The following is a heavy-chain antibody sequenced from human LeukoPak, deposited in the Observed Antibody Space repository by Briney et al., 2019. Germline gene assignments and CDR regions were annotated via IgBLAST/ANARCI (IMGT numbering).Heavy chain of an antibody. D-gene: IGHD2-21*02. Sequence: PGGSLRLSCAASGFTFSSYSMNWVRQAPGKGLEWVSSISSSSSYIYYADSVEGRFTISRDNAKNSLYLQMNSLRAEDTAVYYCARDRALAYCGGDCYSGAFDIWGQGTMVTVSS. J-gene: IGHJ3*02. CDR1: GFTFSSYS. CDR3: ARDRALAYCGGDCYSGAFDI. CDR2: ISSSSSYI. V-gene: IGHV3-21*01.